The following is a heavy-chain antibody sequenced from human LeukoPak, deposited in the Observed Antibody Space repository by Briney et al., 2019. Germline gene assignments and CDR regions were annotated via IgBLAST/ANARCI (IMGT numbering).Heavy chain of an antibody. Sequence: GGSLRLSCAASGFTFTSYAMHWVRQAPGKGLEWVAVISYDGSNKYYADSVKGRFTISRDNSKNTLYLQMNSLRAEDTAVYYCARDNGWSADFWGQGTLVTVSS. CDR3: ARDNGWSADF. J-gene: IGHJ4*02. V-gene: IGHV3-30*04. CDR1: GFTFTSYA. CDR2: ISYDGSNK. D-gene: IGHD2-15*01.